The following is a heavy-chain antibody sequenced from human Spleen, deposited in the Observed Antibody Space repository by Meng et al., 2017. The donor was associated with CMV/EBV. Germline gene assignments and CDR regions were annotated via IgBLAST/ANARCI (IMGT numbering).Heavy chain of an antibody. CDR2: INDSGNT. CDR3: ARGLERRYCSGGSCLVTPDYFDY. V-gene: IGHV4-34*01. Sequence: SETLSLTCAVYGGSFSGYCWHWIRQPPGKGLEWIGEINDSGNTNYNPSLKSRVTISVDTSKNQFSLRLNSVTAADTAVYYCARGLERRYCSGGSCLVTPDYFDYWGQGTLVTVSS. D-gene: IGHD2-15*01. CDR1: GGSFSGYC. J-gene: IGHJ4*02.